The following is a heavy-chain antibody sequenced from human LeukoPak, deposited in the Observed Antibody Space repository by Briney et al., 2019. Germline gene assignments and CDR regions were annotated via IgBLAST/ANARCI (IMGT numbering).Heavy chain of an antibody. D-gene: IGHD2-2*01. V-gene: IGHV3-30*01. Sequence: PGGSLRLSCAASGFTFSNYAMHWVRQAPGKGLEWVAVIPYDGSNKYYADSVKGRFTISRDNSKNTLYLQMNSLRAEDTAVYYCARDQFKTDCSSTSCPPSTWGQGTLVTVSS. CDR3: ARDQFKTDCSSTSCPPST. J-gene: IGHJ5*02. CDR2: IPYDGSNK. CDR1: GFTFSNYA.